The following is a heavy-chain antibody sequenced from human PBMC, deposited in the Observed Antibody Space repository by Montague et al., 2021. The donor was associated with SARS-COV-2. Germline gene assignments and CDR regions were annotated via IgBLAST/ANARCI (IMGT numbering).Heavy chain of an antibody. CDR1: GFTFSSYA. Sequence: SLRLSCAASGFTFSSYAMSWVRQAPGKGLEWVSAISGSGGSTYYADSVKGRFTISRDNAKNSLYLQMNSLRAEDTAVYYCARESGDTAMVGGMDVWGQGTTVTVSS. J-gene: IGHJ6*02. V-gene: IGHV3-23*01. CDR3: ARESGDTAMVGGMDV. D-gene: IGHD5-18*01. CDR2: ISGSGGST.